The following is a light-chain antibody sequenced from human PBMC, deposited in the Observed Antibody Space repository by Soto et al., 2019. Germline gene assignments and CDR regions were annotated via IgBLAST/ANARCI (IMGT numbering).Light chain of an antibody. CDR2: SNN. V-gene: IGLV1-44*01. Sequence: QSVLTQPPSASGTPGQRVTISCSGSSSNIGSNNVNWYQQFPGTAPKLLIYSNNQRPSGVPDRFSGSKSGTSASLAISGLQSEDEADYYCAVWDDSLNGRYVFGTGNKVTV. J-gene: IGLJ1*01. CDR3: AVWDDSLNGRYV. CDR1: SSNIGSNN.